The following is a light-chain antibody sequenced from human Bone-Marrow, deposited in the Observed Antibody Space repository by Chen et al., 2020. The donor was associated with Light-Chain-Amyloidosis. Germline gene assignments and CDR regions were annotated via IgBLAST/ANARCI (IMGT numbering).Light chain of an antibody. CDR2: GAS. CDR3: QQYGDSPKT. CDR1: QSVSRSS. J-gene: IGKJ1*01. Sequence: DIVLTQSPGTLSLSPGERATLSCRASQSVSRSSLAWYQQKPGQAPRLLIYGASSRPTGIPDRFSGSGSGSDFILTISRLETEDFAVYYCQQYGDSPKTFGQGTKVEIK. V-gene: IGKV3-20*01.